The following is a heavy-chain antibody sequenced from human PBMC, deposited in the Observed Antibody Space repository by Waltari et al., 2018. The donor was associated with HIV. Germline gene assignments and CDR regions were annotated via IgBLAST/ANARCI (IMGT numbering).Heavy chain of an antibody. Sequence: EVQLVESGGGWVQLEGSLTLSCEATGSTLRSDWMTWVRQAPGKGLELVANIKEDGSEKWYVDSVKGRFTISRDNAKNSVYLQMNSLRAEDTAVYYCARSRSDAFDLWGQGTMVTVSS. CDR1: GSTLRSDW. J-gene: IGHJ3*01. V-gene: IGHV3-7*01. CDR3: ARSRSDAFDL. CDR2: IKEDGSEK.